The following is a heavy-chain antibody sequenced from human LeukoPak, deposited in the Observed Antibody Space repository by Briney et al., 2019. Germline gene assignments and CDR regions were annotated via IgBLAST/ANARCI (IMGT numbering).Heavy chain of an antibody. CDR2: ISSSGSTI. J-gene: IGHJ4*02. V-gene: IGHV3-48*04. CDR3: ARVTVGATGSFDY. Sequence: GGSLRLSCAASGFTFSSYSMNWVRQAPGKGLEWVSYISSSGSTIYYADSVKGRFTISRDNAKNSLYLQMNSLRAEDTAVYYRARVTVGATGSFDYWGQGTLVTVSS. D-gene: IGHD1-26*01. CDR1: GFTFSSYS.